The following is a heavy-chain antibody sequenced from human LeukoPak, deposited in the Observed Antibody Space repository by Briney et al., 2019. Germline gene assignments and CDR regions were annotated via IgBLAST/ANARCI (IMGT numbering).Heavy chain of an antibody. J-gene: IGHJ4*02. CDR3: STDTMEMATINDDY. Sequence: GGSLRLSCAASGFTFSSYGMSWVRQAPGKGLEWVSAISCSGGSTYYADSVKGRFTISRDNSKNTLYLQMNSLKTEDTAVYYCSTDTMEMATINDDYWGQGTLVTVSS. D-gene: IGHD5-24*01. V-gene: IGHV3-23*01. CDR1: GFTFSSYG. CDR2: ISCSGGST.